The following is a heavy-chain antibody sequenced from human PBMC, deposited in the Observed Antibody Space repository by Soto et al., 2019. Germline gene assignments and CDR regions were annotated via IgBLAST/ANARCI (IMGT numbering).Heavy chain of an antibody. Sequence: QVQLVPSGAEVKKPGSSVKVSCKTSGGTFSSNAISWLRQAPGQGLEWMGGIIPIFGTVNYAQKFQGRVTITEDKSTRTAYMELSSLRSEDTAVDYGARRERSIAAAGWNYYGMDVWGQGTTVTVSS. D-gene: IGHD6-13*01. J-gene: IGHJ6*02. CDR3: ARRERSIAAAGWNYYGMDV. CDR1: GGTFSSNA. CDR2: IIPIFGTV. V-gene: IGHV1-69*06.